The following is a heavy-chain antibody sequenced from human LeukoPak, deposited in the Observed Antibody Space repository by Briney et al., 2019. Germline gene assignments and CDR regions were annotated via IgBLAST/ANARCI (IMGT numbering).Heavy chain of an antibody. CDR3: ASRGVAAAYDAFDI. CDR2: IYYSGST. V-gene: IGHV4-59*08. CDR1: GGSISSYY. Sequence: SETLSLTCTVSGGSISSYYWSWIRQPPGEGLEWIGYIYYSGSTNYNPSLKSRVTISVDTSKNQFFLKLTSVTAADTAVYYCASRGVAAAYDAFDIWGQGTMVTVSS. D-gene: IGHD6-13*01. J-gene: IGHJ3*02.